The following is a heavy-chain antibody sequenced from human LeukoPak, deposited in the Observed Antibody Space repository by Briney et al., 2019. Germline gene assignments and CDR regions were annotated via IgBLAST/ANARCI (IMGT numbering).Heavy chain of an antibody. D-gene: IGHD5-18*01. CDR3: ARVSNVDTAMVPVWYYFDY. V-gene: IGHV3-7*01. CDR1: GFTFRSYW. CDR2: LSQDGTQE. J-gene: IGHJ4*02. Sequence: GGSLRLSCAASGFTFRSYWMTWARQAPGKGLEWVAVLSQDGTQEYYVDSVKGRFTVSRDNAKNSLYLQMNSLRAEDTAVYYCARVSNVDTAMVPVWYYFDYWGQGTLVTVSS.